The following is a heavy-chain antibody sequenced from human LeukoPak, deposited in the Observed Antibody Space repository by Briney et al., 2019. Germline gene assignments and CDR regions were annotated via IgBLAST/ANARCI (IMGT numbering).Heavy chain of an antibody. V-gene: IGHV3-48*01. CDR2: ISTSSRTK. CDR3: AREAVAGGLIDY. J-gene: IGHJ4*02. Sequence: PGGSLRLSCAVSGFTFSTYNMNWVRQAPGKGLEWVSYISTSSRTKYYADSVKGRFTISRDNAKNSLSLQMNSLRAEDTAVYYCAREAVAGGLIDYWGQGTLVTVSS. CDR1: GFTFSTYN. D-gene: IGHD6-19*01.